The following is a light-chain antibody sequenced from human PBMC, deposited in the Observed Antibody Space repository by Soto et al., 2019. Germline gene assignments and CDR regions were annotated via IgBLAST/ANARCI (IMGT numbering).Light chain of an antibody. J-gene: IGKJ1*01. Sequence: DVVLTQSPVSLPVTLGQPASISCRSSQSLVHSDGNTYLNWFQQRPGQSPRRLVYRVSNRDSGVPSRFSGSGSGTEFTLTISSLQPDDFATYYCQHYNSYSEAFGQGTKVDNK. CDR3: QHYNSYSEA. CDR2: RVS. V-gene: IGKV2-30*02. CDR1: QSLVHSDGNTY.